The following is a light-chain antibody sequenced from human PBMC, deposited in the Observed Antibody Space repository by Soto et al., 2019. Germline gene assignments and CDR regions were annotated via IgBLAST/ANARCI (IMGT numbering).Light chain of an antibody. CDR3: MQGIQWPPMYT. J-gene: IGKJ2*01. Sequence: DVVMTQSPLSLPVTLGQPASISCRSSQSLVYSDGNTYLNWFQQRPGQAPRRLIYKVSNRDFEGRDRVSGSGTGTDFTLKISRVEAEDVGVYYCMQGIQWPPMYTFGQGTKLEIK. V-gene: IGKV2-30*01. CDR2: KVS. CDR1: QSLVYSDGNTY.